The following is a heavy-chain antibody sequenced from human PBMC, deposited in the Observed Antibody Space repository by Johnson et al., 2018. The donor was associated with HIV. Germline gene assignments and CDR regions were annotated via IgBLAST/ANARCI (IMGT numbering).Heavy chain of an antibody. CDR2: MWYDGSNK. CDR3: GNDRWSRSWTNDALDC. Sequence: QVQLVESGGGVVQPGRSLRLSCAASGFTFSTYGMHWVRQAPGKGLEWVAVMWYDGSNKYYADSVKGRFTISRDNSKNTLYLQMNSLRAEDTAVDYCGNDRWSRSWTNDALDCWGQGTMVTVSS. J-gene: IGHJ3*01. D-gene: IGHD6-13*01. CDR1: GFTFSTYG. V-gene: IGHV3-33*06.